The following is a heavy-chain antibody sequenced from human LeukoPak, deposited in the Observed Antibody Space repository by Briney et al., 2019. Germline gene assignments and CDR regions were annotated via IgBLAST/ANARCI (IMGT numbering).Heavy chain of an antibody. CDR1: GFTFSGYS. CDR3: ARLMVYARFGAFDI. D-gene: IGHD2-8*01. Sequence: PGGSLRLSCAASGFTFSGYSMNWVRQAPGKGLEWVSSTSSSSSYIYYADSVKGRFTISRDNAKNSLYLQMNSLRAEDTAVYYCARLMVYARFGAFDIWGQGTMVTVSS. CDR2: TSSSSSYI. V-gene: IGHV3-21*01. J-gene: IGHJ3*02.